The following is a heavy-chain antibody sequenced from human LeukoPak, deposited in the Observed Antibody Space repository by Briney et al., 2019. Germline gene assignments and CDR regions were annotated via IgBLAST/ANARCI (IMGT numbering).Heavy chain of an antibody. CDR3: ARDRGSGWSTLLDF. CDR2: IYFRSRWFY. J-gene: IGHJ4*02. Sequence: SQTLSLTCAISGDIVSSESATWNWIRQSPSRGLEWLGRIYFRSRWFYDYALSVESRITIDPETSKNQFSLQLKSVTPEDTAVYYCARDRGSGWSTLLDFWGQGTVVTVSS. V-gene: IGHV6-1*01. CDR1: GDIVSSESAT. D-gene: IGHD6-13*01.